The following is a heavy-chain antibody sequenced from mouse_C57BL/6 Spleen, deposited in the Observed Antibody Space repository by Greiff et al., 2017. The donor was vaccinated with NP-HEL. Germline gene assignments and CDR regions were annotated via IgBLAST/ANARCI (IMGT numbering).Heavy chain of an antibody. CDR1: GFTFSSYG. CDR3: ARRNYSNYDWYFDV. D-gene: IGHD2-5*01. Sequence: EVKLVESGGDLVKPGGSLKLSCAASGFTFSSYGMSWVRQTPDKRLEWVATISSGGSYTYYPDSVKGRFTISRDNAKNTLYLQMSSLKSEDTAMYYCARRNYSNYDWYFDVWGTGTTVTVSS. V-gene: IGHV5-6*02. CDR2: ISSGGSYT. J-gene: IGHJ1*03.